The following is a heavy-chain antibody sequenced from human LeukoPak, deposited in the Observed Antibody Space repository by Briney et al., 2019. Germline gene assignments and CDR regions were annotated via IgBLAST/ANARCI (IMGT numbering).Heavy chain of an antibody. CDR3: ARGYSGSYSDAFDI. V-gene: IGHV4-38-2*02. J-gene: IGHJ3*02. CDR2: IYHSGSI. CDR1: GYSISNGYY. D-gene: IGHD1-26*01. Sequence: KSSETLSLTCTVSGYSISNGYYWGWIRQPPGKGLEWIGSIYHSGSIYYNPSLKSRVTISVDTSKNQLSLKLSSVTAADTAVYYCARGYSGSYSDAFDIWGQGTMVTVSS.